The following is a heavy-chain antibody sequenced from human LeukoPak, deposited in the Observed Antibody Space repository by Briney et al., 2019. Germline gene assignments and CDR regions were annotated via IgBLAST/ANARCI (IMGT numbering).Heavy chain of an antibody. V-gene: IGHV3-30*02. CDR2: IRYDGSNK. Sequence: GGSLRLSCAASGFTFNSYGMHWVRQAPGKGLEWVAFIRYDGSNKYYADSVKGQFTISRDNSKNTLYLQMNSLRAEDTAVYYCAKDSRDYGYYFDYWGKGTLVTVSP. D-gene: IGHD4-17*01. CDR3: AKDSRDYGYYFDY. J-gene: IGHJ4*02. CDR1: GFTFNSYG.